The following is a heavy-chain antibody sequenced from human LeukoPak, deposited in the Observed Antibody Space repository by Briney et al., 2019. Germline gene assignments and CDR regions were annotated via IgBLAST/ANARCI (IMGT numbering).Heavy chain of an antibody. V-gene: IGHV3-9*01. CDR1: GFTFDDYA. Sequence: PGRSLRLSCAASGFTFDDYAMHWVRQAPGKGLEWVSGISWNSGSIGYADSVKGRFTISRDNAKNSLYLQMNSLRAEDTALYYCAKGYCSSISCLVDYWGQGTLVTVSS. CDR3: AKGYCSSISCLVDY. J-gene: IGHJ4*02. D-gene: IGHD2-2*01. CDR2: ISWNSGSI.